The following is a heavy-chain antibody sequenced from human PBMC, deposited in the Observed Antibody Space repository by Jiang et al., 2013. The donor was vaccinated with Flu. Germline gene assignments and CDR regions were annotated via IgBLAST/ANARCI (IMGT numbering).Heavy chain of an antibody. D-gene: IGHD4-23*01. Sequence: KFQGRVTITADESTSTAYMELSSLRSEDTAVYYCARAMATVVTLGYYYGMDVWGQGTTVTVSS. J-gene: IGHJ6*02. V-gene: IGHV1-69*01. CDR3: ARAMATVVTLGYYYGMDV.